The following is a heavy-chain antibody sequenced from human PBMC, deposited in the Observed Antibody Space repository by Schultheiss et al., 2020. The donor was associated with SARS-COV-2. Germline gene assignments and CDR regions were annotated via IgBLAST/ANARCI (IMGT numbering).Heavy chain of an antibody. V-gene: IGHV4-34*01. CDR3: ARRSGSYSY. D-gene: IGHD1-26*01. CDR1: GGSFSGYY. J-gene: IGHJ4*02. CDR2: INHSGST. Sequence: SQTLSLTCAVYGGSFSGYYWSWIRQPPGKGLEWIGEINHSGSTNYNPSLKSRVTISVDTSKNQFSLKLSSVTAADTAVYYCARRSGSYSYWGQGTLVTVSS.